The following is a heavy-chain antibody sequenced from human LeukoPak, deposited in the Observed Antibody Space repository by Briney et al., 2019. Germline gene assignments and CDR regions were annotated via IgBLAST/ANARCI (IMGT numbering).Heavy chain of an antibody. J-gene: IGHJ4*02. CDR1: GGSISSYY. V-gene: IGHV4-59*08. Sequence: SETLSLTCTVSGGSISSYYWSWIRQPPGKGLEWIRYIYYSGSTNYNPSLKSRVTISVDTSKNQFSLKLSSVTAADTAVYYCASLDFRQWLGPTFDYWGQGTLVTVSS. D-gene: IGHD6-19*01. CDR3: ASLDFRQWLGPTFDY. CDR2: IYYSGST.